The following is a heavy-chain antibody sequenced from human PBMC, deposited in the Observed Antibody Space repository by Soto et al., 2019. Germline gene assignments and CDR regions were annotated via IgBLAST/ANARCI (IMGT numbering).Heavy chain of an antibody. V-gene: IGHV3-11*06. CDR2: ISSSSGST. J-gene: IGHJ6*02. CDR3: ARDRGGYDRLYYYHGMDV. Sequence: RGGSLRLSCAASGFTFSDYYMSWIRQAPGKGLEYISYISSSSGSTNYADSVKGRFTISRDNAKNSLYLQMSSLRAEDTAVYYCARDRGGYDRLYYYHGMDVWRQGTTVTVSS. CDR1: GFTFSDYY. D-gene: IGHD5-12*01.